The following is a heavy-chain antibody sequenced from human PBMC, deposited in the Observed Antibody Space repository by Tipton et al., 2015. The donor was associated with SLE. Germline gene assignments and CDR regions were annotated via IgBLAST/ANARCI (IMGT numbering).Heavy chain of an antibody. Sequence: TLSLTCTVSGYSISSGYYWGWIRQPPGKGLEWIGYIYYSGSTNYNPSLKSRVTISVDTSKNQFSLKLSSVTAADTAVYYCARLEVLWFTLMDYWGQGTLVTVSS. D-gene: IGHD3-10*01. CDR2: IYYSGST. J-gene: IGHJ4*02. V-gene: IGHV4-61*05. CDR1: GYSISSGYY. CDR3: ARLEVLWFTLMDY.